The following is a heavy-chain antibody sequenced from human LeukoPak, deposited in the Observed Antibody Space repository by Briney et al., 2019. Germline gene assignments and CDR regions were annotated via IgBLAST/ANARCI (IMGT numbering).Heavy chain of an antibody. CDR2: IHDSGST. CDR3: AKSPRTVTTTFDY. Sequence: SESLSLTCTVSGDFISSYYWSWLRQSPGEGLEWIGYIHDSGSTNHNPSLKSRVTMSVDTSKNQFSLKLTSVTAADTAVYFCAKSPRTVTTTFDYWGQGTLVTVSS. D-gene: IGHD4-17*01. CDR1: GDFISSYY. J-gene: IGHJ4*02. V-gene: IGHV4-59*01.